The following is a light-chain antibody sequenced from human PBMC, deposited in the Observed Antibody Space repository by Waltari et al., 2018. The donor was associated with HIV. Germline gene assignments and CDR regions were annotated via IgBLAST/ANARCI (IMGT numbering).Light chain of an antibody. J-gene: IGLJ2*01. CDR3: CSYASNYILI. V-gene: IGLV2-11*01. Sequence: QSALTQPRSVSGSPGQSVTISCTGTRSDVGGYDYVSWYQQHPGKAPKVIISDVSRRPSGVPDRFSASKSGNTASLTISGLQAADEADYFCCSYASNYILIFGGGTKLTVL. CDR1: RSDVGGYDY. CDR2: DVS.